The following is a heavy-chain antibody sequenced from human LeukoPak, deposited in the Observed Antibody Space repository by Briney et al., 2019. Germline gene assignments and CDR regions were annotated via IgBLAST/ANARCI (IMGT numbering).Heavy chain of an antibody. CDR2: IYSGGST. CDR3: ARALDQELQLWFN. Sequence: PGGSLRLSCAASGFTVSSNYMSWVRQAPGKGLEWVSVIYSGGSTYYADSVKGRFTISRDNSKNTLYLQMNSLRAEDTAVYYCARALDQELQLWFNWGQGTLVTVSS. J-gene: IGHJ4*02. V-gene: IGHV3-53*01. CDR1: GFTVSSNY. D-gene: IGHD5-18*01.